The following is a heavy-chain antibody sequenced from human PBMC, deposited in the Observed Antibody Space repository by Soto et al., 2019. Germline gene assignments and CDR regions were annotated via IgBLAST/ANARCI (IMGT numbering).Heavy chain of an antibody. J-gene: IGHJ4*02. CDR2: INHSGST. D-gene: IGHD3-3*01. CDR1: GGSFSGYY. V-gene: IGHV4-34*01. Sequence: PSETLSLTCAVYGGSFSGYYWSWIRQPPGKGLEWIGEINHSGSTNYNPSLKSRVTISVDTSKNQFSLKLSSVTAADTAVYYCARGHTGFYYDFWSGYYPHFDYWGQGTLVTVSS. CDR3: ARGHTGFYYDFWSGYYPHFDY.